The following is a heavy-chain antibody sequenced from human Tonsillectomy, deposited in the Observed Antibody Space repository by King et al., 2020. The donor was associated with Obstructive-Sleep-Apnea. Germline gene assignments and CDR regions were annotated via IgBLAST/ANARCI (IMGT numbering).Heavy chain of an antibody. V-gene: IGHV3-30*02. CDR3: AKGRVALLWFGASVDY. CDR2: IRYEGSNK. CDR1: GFTFSSYG. J-gene: IGHJ4*02. Sequence: VQLVESGGGVVQPGGSLRLSCAASGFTFSSYGMHWVRQAPGKGLEWVAFIRYEGSNKYYADSVKGRFTISRDNSKTTLYLQMNSLRAEDTAVYYCAKGRVALLWFGASVDYWGQGTLVTVSS. D-gene: IGHD3-10*01.